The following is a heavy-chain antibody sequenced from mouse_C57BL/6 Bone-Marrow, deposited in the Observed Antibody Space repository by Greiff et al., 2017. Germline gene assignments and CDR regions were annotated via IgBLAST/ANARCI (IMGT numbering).Heavy chain of an antibody. J-gene: IGHJ3*01. Sequence: VQLQQSGAELVRPGTSVKVSCKASGYAFTNHLIEWVKQRPGQGLEWIGVINPGSGGTNYNEKFKGKATLTADKSSSTAYMQLSSLTSEDSAVXFCATTGTEWFAYWGQGTLVTVSA. CDR1: GYAFTNHL. V-gene: IGHV1-54*01. D-gene: IGHD4-1*02. CDR2: INPGSGGT. CDR3: ATTGTEWFAY.